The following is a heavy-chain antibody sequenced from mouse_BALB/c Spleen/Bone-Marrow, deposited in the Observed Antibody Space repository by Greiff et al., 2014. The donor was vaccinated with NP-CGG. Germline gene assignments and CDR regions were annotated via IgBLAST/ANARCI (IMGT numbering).Heavy chain of an antibody. V-gene: IGHV1S16*01. CDR2: INPSNGGT. CDR1: GYTFTSYY. J-gene: IGHJ4*01. Sequence: VQLQQSGAELVKPGASVKLSCKASGYTFTSYYMYSVKQRPGQGLEWIGEINPSNGGTNFNEKFKSKATLTVDKSSSTAYMQLSSLTSEDSAVYYCTRGRRDAMDYWGQGTSVTVSS. CDR3: TRGRRDAMDY.